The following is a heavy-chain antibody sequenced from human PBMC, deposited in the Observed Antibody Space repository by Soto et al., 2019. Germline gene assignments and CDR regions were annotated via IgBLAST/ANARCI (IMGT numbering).Heavy chain of an antibody. CDR1: GFTFSSYG. Sequence: GGPLRLSCAASGFTFSSYGMHWVRKPPGKGLEWVAVISYDGSNKYYADSVKGRFTIPRDNSKNTLYLQMNSLRARDRADYYWARTCSGGTCSFDYWGEGTLVTVSS. J-gene: IGHJ4*02. D-gene: IGHD2-15*01. V-gene: IGHV3-30*03. CDR3: ARTCSGGTCSFDY. CDR2: ISYDGSNK.